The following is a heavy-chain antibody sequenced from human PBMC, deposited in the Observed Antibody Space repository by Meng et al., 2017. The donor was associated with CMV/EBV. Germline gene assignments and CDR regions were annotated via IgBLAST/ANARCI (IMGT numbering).Heavy chain of an antibody. V-gene: IGHV4-59*01. CDR2: IYYSGST. CDR3: ARAIVGATLFDY. D-gene: IGHD1-26*01. CDR1: GGSISSYY. Sequence: AESLRLSCTVSGGSISSYYWSWIRQPPGKGLEWIGYIYYSGSTNYNPSLKSRVTISVDTSKNQFSLKLSSVTAADTAVYYCARAIVGATLFDYWGQGTLVTVSS. J-gene: IGHJ4*02.